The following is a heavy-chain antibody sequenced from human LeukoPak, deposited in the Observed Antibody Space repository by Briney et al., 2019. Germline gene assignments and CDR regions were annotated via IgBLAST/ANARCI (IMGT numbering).Heavy chain of an antibody. CDR1: GYTFTRYG. Sequence: ASVKVSCKASGYTFTRYGISWVRQAPGQGLEWMGWISAYNGNTNYAQKLQGRVTMTTDTSTSTAYMELRSLRSDDTAVYYCARGDSSSWYSYYYYYYGMDVWGQGTTVTVSS. V-gene: IGHV1-18*01. J-gene: IGHJ6*02. CDR3: ARGDSSSWYSYYYYYYGMDV. D-gene: IGHD6-13*01. CDR2: ISAYNGNT.